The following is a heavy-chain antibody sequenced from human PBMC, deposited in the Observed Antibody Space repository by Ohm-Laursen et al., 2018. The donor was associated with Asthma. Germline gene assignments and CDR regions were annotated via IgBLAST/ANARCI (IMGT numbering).Heavy chain of an antibody. D-gene: IGHD1-26*01. J-gene: IGHJ1*01. CDR1: GFTFDDRG. V-gene: IGHV3-21*01. CDR3: ARIGPEWELPGREYSLHH. CDR2: ISTASSFI. Sequence: GSLRLSCSASGFTFDDRGMSWVRQIPGKGLEWVASISTASSFIYYADSVRGRFTTSRDNARNSVYLQMNSLRAEDTALYYCARIGPEWELPGREYSLHHWGEGTLVTVSS.